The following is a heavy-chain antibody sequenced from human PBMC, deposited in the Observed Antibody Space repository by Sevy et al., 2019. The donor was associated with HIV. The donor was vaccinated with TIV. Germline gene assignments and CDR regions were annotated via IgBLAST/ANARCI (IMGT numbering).Heavy chain of an antibody. D-gene: IGHD6-19*01. CDR2: IRSKTYGGTT. J-gene: IGHJ3*01. CDR3: SREGSEGTVAQPDAFDF. Sequence: GGSLRLSCTASGFTFGDYAMSWFRQAPGKGLEWVGFIRSKTYGGTTEYAASVKGRFIISRDDSKSIAYLQMNSLKTEDTAVYYCSREGSEGTVAQPDAFDFWGQGTMVTVSS. V-gene: IGHV3-49*03. CDR1: GFTFGDYA.